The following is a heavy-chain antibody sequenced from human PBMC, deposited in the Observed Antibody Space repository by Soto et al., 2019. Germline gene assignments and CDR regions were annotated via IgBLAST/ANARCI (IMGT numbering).Heavy chain of an antibody. D-gene: IGHD6-19*01. Sequence: GGSLRLSCAASGFTVSSNYMSWVRQAPGKGLEWVSLIYSGGSTYYADSVKGRFTISRHSSKNTLYLQMNSLRAEDTAVYYCARLMSSGWCRPFDYWGQGTLVTVSS. J-gene: IGHJ4*02. CDR2: IYSGGST. CDR1: GFTVSSNY. CDR3: ARLMSSGWCRPFDY. V-gene: IGHV3-53*04.